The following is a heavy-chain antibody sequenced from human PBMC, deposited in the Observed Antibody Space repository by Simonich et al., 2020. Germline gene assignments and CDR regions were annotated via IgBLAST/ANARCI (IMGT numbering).Heavy chain of an antibody. Sequence: QVQLQESGPGLVKPSETLSLTCAVSGYSISSGYYWGWIPQPPGKGLEWIGSIYHSGSTYNNPTRKSRVTISVDTAKNQFCLKLSSVTAADTAVYYCARVGYSNYYYYGMDVWGQGTTVTVSS. CDR2: IYHSGST. CDR1: GYSISSGYY. CDR3: ARVGYSNYYYYGMDV. J-gene: IGHJ6*02. D-gene: IGHD6-13*01. V-gene: IGHV4-38-2*01.